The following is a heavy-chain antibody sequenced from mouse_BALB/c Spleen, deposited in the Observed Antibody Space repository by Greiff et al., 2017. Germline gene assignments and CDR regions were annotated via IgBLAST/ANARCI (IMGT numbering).Heavy chain of an antibody. D-gene: IGHD2-2*01. CDR2: INPYNGAT. Sequence: VQLQQSGPELVKPGASVKISCKASGYSFTGYYMHWVKQSHVKSLEWIGRINPYNGATSYNQNFKDKASLTVDKSSSTAYMELHSLTSEDSAVYYCAREGLYGYGRYYAMDYWGQGTSVTVSS. CDR3: AREGLYGYGRYYAMDY. CDR1: GYSFTGYY. V-gene: IGHV1-31*01. J-gene: IGHJ4*01.